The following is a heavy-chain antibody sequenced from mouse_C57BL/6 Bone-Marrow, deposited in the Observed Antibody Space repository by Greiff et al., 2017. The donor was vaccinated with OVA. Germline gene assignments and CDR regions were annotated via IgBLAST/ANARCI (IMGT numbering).Heavy chain of an antibody. V-gene: IGHV10-1*01. J-gene: IGHJ1*03. CDR3: VRLYYDGSSSWWYFEV. CDR2: IRSKSNNYAT. D-gene: IGHD1-1*01. Sequence: EVMLVESGGGLVQPKGSLKLSCAASGFSFNTYAMNWVRQAPGKGLEWVARIRSKSNNYATYYADSVKDRFTISRVDSESMLYLQMNNLKTEDTARYSGVRLYYDGSSSWWYFEVGGTGTTVTVSS. CDR1: GFSFNTYA.